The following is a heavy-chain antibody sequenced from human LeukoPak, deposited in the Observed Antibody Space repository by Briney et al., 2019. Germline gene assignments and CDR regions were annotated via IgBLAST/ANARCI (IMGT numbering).Heavy chain of an antibody. CDR3: ARDQAGSPLNY. V-gene: IGHV3-48*04. CDR2: ISSSSSTI. CDR1: GFTFSSYS. D-gene: IGHD2-15*01. Sequence: PGGSLRLPCAASGFTFSSYSMNWVRQAPGKGLEWVSYISSSSSTIYYADSVKGRFTISRDNAKNSLYLQMNSLGAEDTAAYYCARDQAGSPLNYWGQGTLVTVSS. J-gene: IGHJ4*02.